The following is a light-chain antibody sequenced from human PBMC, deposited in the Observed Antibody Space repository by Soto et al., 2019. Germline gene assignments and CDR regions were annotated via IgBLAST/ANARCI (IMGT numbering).Light chain of an antibody. CDR3: QHYNSYSEA. Sequence: EIVLTQSPGTLSLSPGEGATLSCRASETMSNKFLAWYQQKPGQSPRLLIYGGSSRATGIPARFSGSGSGTEFTLTISSLQPDDFATYYCQHYNSYSEAFGQGTKVDIK. V-gene: IGKV3-20*01. J-gene: IGKJ1*01. CDR1: ETMSNKF. CDR2: GGS.